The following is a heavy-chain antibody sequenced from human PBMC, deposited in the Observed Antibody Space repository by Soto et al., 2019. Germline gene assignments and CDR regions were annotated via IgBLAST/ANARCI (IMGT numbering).Heavy chain of an antibody. D-gene: IGHD6-6*01. CDR1: GYTFTGYY. J-gene: IGHJ6*02. CDR2: INPNSGGT. V-gene: IGHV1-2*02. CDR3: ARVADSRSSHYYYYYYGMDV. Sequence: ASVKVSCKASGYTFTGYYMHWVRQAPGQGLEWMGWINPNSGGTNYARKFQGRVTMTRDTSISTAYMELSRLRSDDTAVYYCARVADSRSSHYYYYYYGMDVWGQGTTVTVYS.